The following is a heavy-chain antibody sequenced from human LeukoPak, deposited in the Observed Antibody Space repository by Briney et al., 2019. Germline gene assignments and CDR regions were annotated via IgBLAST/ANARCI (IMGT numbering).Heavy chain of an antibody. CDR1: GFTFSSYA. D-gene: IGHD6-13*01. V-gene: IGHV3-23*01. CDR2: ISGSGGST. J-gene: IGHJ4*02. CDR3: AKDPVDSSSWYDGYFDS. Sequence: GGSLRLSCAASGFTFSSYAMSWVRQAPGKGLEWVSAISGSGGSTYYADSVKGRFTVSRDDSKNTLYLQMNSLRAEDTAVYYCAKDPVDSSSWYDGYFDSWGQGTLVTVSS.